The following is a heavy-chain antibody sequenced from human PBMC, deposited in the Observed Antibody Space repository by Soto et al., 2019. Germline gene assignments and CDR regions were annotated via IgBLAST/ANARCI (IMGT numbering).Heavy chain of an antibody. V-gene: IGHV3-23*01. J-gene: IGHJ5*02. CDR3: AKDLYSSRWYWFDH. D-gene: IGHD6-13*01. CDR1: VFTFISYS. Sequence: WWSXRLSCSASVFTFISYSSIWFRHAQGKGLEWVSAISGSGGSTYYADSVKGRFTISRDNSKNTLYLQMNSLRAEDTAVYYCAKDLYSSRWYWFDHSGKGTLVTVS. CDR2: ISGSGGST.